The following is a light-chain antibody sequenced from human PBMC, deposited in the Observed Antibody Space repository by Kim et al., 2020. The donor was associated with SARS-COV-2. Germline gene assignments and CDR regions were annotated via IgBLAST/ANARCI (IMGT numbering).Light chain of an antibody. CDR3: QHYGSPTLT. CDR1: PSVSNTY. V-gene: IGKV3-20*01. Sequence: SPGERAPRSCRASPSVSNTYVAWYQQKPGQAPRLLIYDTSSRATGIADRFSGSGSGTDFTLTISRLEPEDFAVFYCQHYGSPTLTFGGGTKVDIK. CDR2: DTS. J-gene: IGKJ4*01.